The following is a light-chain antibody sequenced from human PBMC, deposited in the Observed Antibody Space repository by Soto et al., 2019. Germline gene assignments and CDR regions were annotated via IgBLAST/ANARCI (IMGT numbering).Light chain of an antibody. V-gene: IGKV3-20*01. Sequence: EIVLTQSPGTLSLSPGERATLSCRASQSVTSSYLAWWQQKPGQAPRLLVYGASSRATCIPDRFSGSGSGSDFTLTISRLEPEDFAVYFCQQYGSSPTTFGQGTKVEIK. CDR2: GAS. J-gene: IGKJ1*01. CDR3: QQYGSSPTT. CDR1: QSVTSSY.